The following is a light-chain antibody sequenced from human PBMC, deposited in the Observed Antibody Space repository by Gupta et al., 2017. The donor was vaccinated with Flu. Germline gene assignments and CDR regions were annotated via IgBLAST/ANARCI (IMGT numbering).Light chain of an antibody. CDR2: KDT. CDR3: QSADSTGTYVV. Sequence: SSELTQPPSVSVSPGQTARITCSGDTLSNQYSYWYQQKPGQAPVLVIYKDTERPSGVPERFSGSSSGTTVTFTISGVQAEDEAAYYCQSADSTGTYVVFGGGTKLTVL. CDR1: TLSNQY. J-gene: IGLJ2*01. V-gene: IGLV3-25*03.